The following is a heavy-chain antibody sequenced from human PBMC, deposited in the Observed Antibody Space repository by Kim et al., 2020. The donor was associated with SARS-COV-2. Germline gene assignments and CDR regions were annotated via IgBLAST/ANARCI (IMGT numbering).Heavy chain of an antibody. D-gene: IGHD6-6*01. J-gene: IGHJ6*02. CDR3: ARGRRGIAARQLGYYYYYGMDV. CDR1: GGSISSSSYY. Sequence: SETLSLTCTVSGGSISSSSYYWGWIRQPPGKGLEWIGSIYYSGSTYYNPSLKSRVTISVDTSKNQFSLKLSSVTAADTAVYYCARGRRGIAARQLGYYYYYGMDVWGQGTTVTVSS. V-gene: IGHV4-39*01. CDR2: IYYSGST.